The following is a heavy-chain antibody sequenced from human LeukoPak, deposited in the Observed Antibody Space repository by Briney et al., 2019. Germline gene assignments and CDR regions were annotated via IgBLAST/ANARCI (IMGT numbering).Heavy chain of an antibody. Sequence: ASVKVSCKASGYTFTGYLIHWVRQAPGQGVEWMGWMNPNSGGTNFIQKFQGRVTMTRDTSTGTSYMELSSLRSDDTAVYYCARVDHGTYTALDYWGQGSLVTVSS. D-gene: IGHD1-26*01. CDR1: GYTFTGYL. V-gene: IGHV1-2*02. CDR3: ARVDHGTYTALDY. J-gene: IGHJ4*02. CDR2: MNPNSGGT.